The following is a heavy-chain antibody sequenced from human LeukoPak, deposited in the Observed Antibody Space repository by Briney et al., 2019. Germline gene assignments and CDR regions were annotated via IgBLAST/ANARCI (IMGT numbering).Heavy chain of an antibody. Sequence: GASVKVSCKASGYTFTGYYMHWVRQAPGQGLEWMGWINPNSGGTNYAQKFQGRVTMTRDTSISTAYMELSRLRSGDTAVYYCARSPPYSSGADGWFDPWGQGTLVTVSS. J-gene: IGHJ5*02. CDR3: ARSPPYSSGADGWFDP. CDR2: INPNSGGT. V-gene: IGHV1-2*02. D-gene: IGHD6-19*01. CDR1: GYTFTGYY.